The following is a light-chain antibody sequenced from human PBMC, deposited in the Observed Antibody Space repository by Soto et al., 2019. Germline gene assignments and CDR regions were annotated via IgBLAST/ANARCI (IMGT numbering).Light chain of an antibody. CDR3: QSYDSRLSGSV. Sequence: QSALTQPPPVSGAPGQRVTISCTGSSSNIGAGYDVHWYQQLPGTAPKLLIYGNSNRPSGVPDRFSGSKSGTSASLAITGLQAEVEADCYCQSYDSRLSGSVFGSGT. V-gene: IGLV1-40*01. CDR1: SSNIGAGYD. J-gene: IGLJ1*01. CDR2: GNS.